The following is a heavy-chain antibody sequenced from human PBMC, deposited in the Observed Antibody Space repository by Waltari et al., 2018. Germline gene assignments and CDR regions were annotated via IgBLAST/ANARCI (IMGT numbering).Heavy chain of an antibody. CDR2: INYDGSEK. D-gene: IGHD3-10*01. Sequence: EVRLVESGGGLVQPGGSLRLSCDVSGLMFSTYWMTWVRQGPGKGLEWVANINYDGSEKHYVDSVKDRFTISRDNAESSLFLQMNNLRGEDTAVYYCATYRWLGYWGQGSLVTVSS. J-gene: IGHJ4*02. CDR1: GLMFSTYW. V-gene: IGHV3-7*03. CDR3: ATYRWLGY.